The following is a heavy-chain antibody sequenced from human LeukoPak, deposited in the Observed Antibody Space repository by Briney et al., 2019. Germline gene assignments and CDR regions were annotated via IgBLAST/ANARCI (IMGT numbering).Heavy chain of an antibody. Sequence: SSETLSLICTVSGGSISSSSYFWAWIRQPPGKGLEWIGYIYYSGSPNYNPSLKSRVTMSLDTSKKQFSLKLVSVTAADTAVYYCARVAYGSGSNYLHYGVEGTLVTVSS. D-gene: IGHD3-10*01. CDR2: IYYSGSP. V-gene: IGHV4-61*05. J-gene: IGHJ4*02. CDR3: ARVAYGSGSNYLHY. CDR1: GGSISSSSYF.